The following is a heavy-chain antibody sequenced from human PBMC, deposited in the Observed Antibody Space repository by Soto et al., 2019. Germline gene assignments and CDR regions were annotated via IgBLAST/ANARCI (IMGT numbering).Heavy chain of an antibody. V-gene: IGHV5-51*01. J-gene: IGHJ3*01. CDR3: ARPDCNNGVCYPFYDF. Sequence: GESLKISCTGSDYTFAAYCIGWLRQLPEKGPEWMGIVNPGDSETRYSPSFQGQGTISADKSINTAYLQWSSLKASDTAMYYCARPDCNNGVCYPFYDFWGQGTMVPVSS. D-gene: IGHD2-8*01. CDR2: VNPGDSET. CDR1: DYTFAAYC.